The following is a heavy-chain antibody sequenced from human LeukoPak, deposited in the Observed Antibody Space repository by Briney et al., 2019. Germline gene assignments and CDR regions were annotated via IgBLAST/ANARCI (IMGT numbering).Heavy chain of an antibody. CDR3: AKDNRTGSSEYSSPYWYFDL. D-gene: IGHD6-6*01. Sequence: GGSLRLSCAASGFTFSSYAMHWVRQAPGKGLEWVAVISYDGGNKYYADSVKGRFTISRDNSKNTLYLQMNSLRAEDTAVYYCAKDNRTGSSEYSSPYWYFDLWGRGTLVTVSS. CDR1: GFTFSSYA. J-gene: IGHJ2*01. V-gene: IGHV3-30-3*01. CDR2: ISYDGGNK.